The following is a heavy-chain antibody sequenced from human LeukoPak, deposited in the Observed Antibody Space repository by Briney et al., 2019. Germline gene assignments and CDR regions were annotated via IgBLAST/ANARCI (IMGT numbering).Heavy chain of an antibody. J-gene: IGHJ6*03. CDR2: ISRSGSTI. V-gene: IGHV3-48*03. Sequence: GGSLRLSCAASGFTLSSSEMNWVRQAPGKGLEWVSYISRSGSTIFYADSVKGRFTISRDNSKNTLYLQMNSLRAEDTAVYYCAKGSIVGATSYYYMDVWGKGTTVTMSS. CDR1: GFTLSSSE. D-gene: IGHD1-26*01. CDR3: AKGSIVGATSYYYMDV.